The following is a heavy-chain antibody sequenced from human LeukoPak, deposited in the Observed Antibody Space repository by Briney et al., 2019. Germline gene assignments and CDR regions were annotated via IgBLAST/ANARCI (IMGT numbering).Heavy chain of an antibody. CDR3: VRDLRSLGYCSGGSCYFRRGWDY. CDR2: INHSGST. D-gene: IGHD2-15*01. V-gene: IGHV4-34*01. J-gene: IGHJ4*02. CDR1: GGSFSGYY. Sequence: SETLSLTCAVYGGSFSGYYWSWIRQPPGKGLEWIGEINHSGSTNYNPSLKSRVTISVDTSKNQFSLKLSSVTAADTAVYYCVRDLRSLGYCSGGSCYFRRGWDYWGQGTLVTVSS.